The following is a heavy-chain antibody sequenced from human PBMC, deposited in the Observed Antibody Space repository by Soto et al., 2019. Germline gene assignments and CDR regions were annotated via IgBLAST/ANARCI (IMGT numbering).Heavy chain of an antibody. D-gene: IGHD4-17*01. Sequence: QVQLQESGPGLVKPSQTLSLTCTVSGDSFSSGDYKWSWIRQPPGKGLEWIGYTYYSGYTYNNPSLKSRLTMSVDTYKHQFSLKLSSVTAADTAVYYCARSGDYGAFDYWGQGTLSPS. CDR1: GDSFSSGDYK. CDR2: TYYSGYT. V-gene: IGHV4-30-4*01. J-gene: IGHJ4*02. CDR3: ARSGDYGAFDY.